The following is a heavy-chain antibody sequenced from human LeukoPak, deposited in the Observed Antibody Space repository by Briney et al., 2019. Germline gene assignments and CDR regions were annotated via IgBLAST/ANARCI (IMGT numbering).Heavy chain of an antibody. CDR1: GYTFTGYY. CDR3: ATGGGSEGLSL. V-gene: IGHV1-24*01. CDR2: FDPEDGET. J-gene: IGHJ4*02. Sequence: GASVKVSCKASGYTFTGYYMHWVRQAPGKGLEWMGGFDPEDGETIYAQKFQGRVTMTEDTSTDTAYMELSSLRSEDTAVYYCATGGGSEGLSLWGQGTLVTVSS. D-gene: IGHD2/OR15-2a*01.